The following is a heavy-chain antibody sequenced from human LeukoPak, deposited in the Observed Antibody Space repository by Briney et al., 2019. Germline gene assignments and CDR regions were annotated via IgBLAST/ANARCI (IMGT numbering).Heavy chain of an antibody. D-gene: IGHD3-22*01. J-gene: IGHJ4*02. V-gene: IGHV3-7*03. CDR2: IKEDGSKK. CDR1: GFIFSGCW. CDR3: ATPLDYYDSSGYHQGGD. Sequence: PGGSLRLSCAASGFIFSGCWMTWVRQAPGKGLEWVANIKEDGSKKNYVDSVKGRFTIFRDNAKSSLYLQMNSLRAEDTAVYYCATPLDYYDSSGYHQGGDWGQGTLVTVSS.